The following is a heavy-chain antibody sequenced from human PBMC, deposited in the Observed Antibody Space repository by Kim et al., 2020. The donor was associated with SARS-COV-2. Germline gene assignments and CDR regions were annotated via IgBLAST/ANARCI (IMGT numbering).Heavy chain of an antibody. CDR3: AKHRLRGYSSFFDS. CDR1: GFTFSTYA. J-gene: IGHJ4*02. V-gene: IGHV3-30*18. Sequence: GGSLRLSCAASGFTFSTYAMHWVRQAPGKGLDWVTLISYDGSDKYYADSVKGRFTISRDNSKNTLFLQMNSLRIEDTAVYYCAKHRLRGYSSFFDSWGQGALVTVSS. D-gene: IGHD5-18*01. CDR2: ISYDGSDK.